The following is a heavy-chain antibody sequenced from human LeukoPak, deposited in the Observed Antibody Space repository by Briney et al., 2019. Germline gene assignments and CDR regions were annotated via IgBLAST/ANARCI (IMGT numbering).Heavy chain of an antibody. D-gene: IGHD3-22*01. V-gene: IGHV3-23*01. J-gene: IGHJ4*02. CDR3: AKVNHYESSDIGLFDY. CDR2: ISGSGTST. Sequence: GGSLRLSCAASGFTVSSNYMSWVRQAPGKGLEWVSGISGSGTSTFYADSVRGRFTISRDHSKNTLYLQMNSLRAGDTAVYYCAKVNHYESSDIGLFDYWGQGTLVTVSS. CDR1: GFTVSSNY.